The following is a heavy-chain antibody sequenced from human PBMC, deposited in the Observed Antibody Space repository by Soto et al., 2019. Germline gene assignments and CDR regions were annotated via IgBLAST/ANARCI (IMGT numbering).Heavy chain of an antibody. J-gene: IGHJ4*02. V-gene: IGHV4-59*08. D-gene: IGHD3-10*01. CDR3: ARHNYGSGSTYFDY. CDR1: GGSISSYY. Sequence: SETLSLTCTVSGGSISSYYWSWIRQPPGKGLEWIGYIYYSGSTNYNPSLKSRVTISLDTSKNQFSLKLNSMTAVDTSVYYCARHNYGSGSTYFDYWGQGTLVTVSS. CDR2: IYYSGST.